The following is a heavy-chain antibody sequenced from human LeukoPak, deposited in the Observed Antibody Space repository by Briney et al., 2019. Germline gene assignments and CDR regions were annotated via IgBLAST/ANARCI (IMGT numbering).Heavy chain of an antibody. CDR1: GYSFTSYW. Sequence: GESLKISCKGSGYSFTSYWIGWVRQMPGKGLEWMGIIYPGDSDTRYSPSFQGQVTISADKSISTAYLQWSSLKASDTAMYYCAKESGSGSYYTQLEFDYWGQGTLVTVSS. D-gene: IGHD3-10*01. CDR2: IYPGDSDT. J-gene: IGHJ4*02. CDR3: AKESGSGSYYTQLEFDY. V-gene: IGHV5-51*01.